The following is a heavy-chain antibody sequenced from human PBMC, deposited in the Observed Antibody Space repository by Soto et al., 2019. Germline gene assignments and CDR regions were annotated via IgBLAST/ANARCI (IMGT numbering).Heavy chain of an antibody. D-gene: IGHD3-9*01. V-gene: IGHV4-39*01. CDR2: FFYSGSAYSGST. CDR3: ARQGYYDILTGKDY. Sequence: SETLSLTCTVSGGSISSSSYYWGWIRQPPGKGLEWIASFFYSGSAYSGSTYYNPSLKSRVTISVDTSKKQFSLKLSSVTAADSAVYYCARQGYYDILTGKDYWGQGTLVTVSS. CDR1: GGSISSSSYY. J-gene: IGHJ4*02.